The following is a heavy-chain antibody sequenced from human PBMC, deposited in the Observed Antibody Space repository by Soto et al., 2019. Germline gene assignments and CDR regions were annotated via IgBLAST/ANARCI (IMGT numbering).Heavy chain of an antibody. CDR3: ARVASGYHDPWYLDY. J-gene: IGHJ4*02. CDR2: ILPMPGTA. Sequence: QVQLVQSGAEVKKPGSSVKVSCKASGGTFTSYPINWLRQAPGQGLEWMGRILPMPGTADYAQRFQGRVTLTADKSTSTADMELLSVTSEDSAVYYCARVASGYHDPWYLDYWGQGTLVTVST. D-gene: IGHD6-25*01. V-gene: IGHV1-69*08. CDR1: GGTFTSYP.